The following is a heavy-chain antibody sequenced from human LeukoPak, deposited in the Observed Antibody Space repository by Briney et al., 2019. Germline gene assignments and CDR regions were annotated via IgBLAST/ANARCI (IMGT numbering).Heavy chain of an antibody. CDR1: GFTFSSHA. CDR3: ARDLYSSGWFDY. D-gene: IGHD6-19*01. CDR2: ISYDGSNK. J-gene: IGHJ4*02. Sequence: GGSLRLSCAASGFTFSSHAMHWVRQAPGKGLEWVAVISYDGSNKYYADSVKGRFTISRDNSKNTLYLQMNSLRAEDTAVYYCARDLYSSGWFDYWGQGTLVTVSS. V-gene: IGHV3-30-3*01.